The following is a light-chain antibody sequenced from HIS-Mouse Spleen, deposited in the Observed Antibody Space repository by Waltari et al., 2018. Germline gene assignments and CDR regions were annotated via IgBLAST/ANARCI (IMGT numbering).Light chain of an antibody. CDR1: RLRSYY. V-gene: IGLV3-19*01. CDR2: GKN. Sequence: SSELTQDPAVSVALGQTVRITCPGDRLRSYYASWYQQKPGQAPVLVIYGKNNRPSGIPDRFSGSSSGNTASLTITGAQAEDEADYYCNSRDSSGNHLVFGGGTKLTVL. CDR3: NSRDSSGNHLV. J-gene: IGLJ3*02.